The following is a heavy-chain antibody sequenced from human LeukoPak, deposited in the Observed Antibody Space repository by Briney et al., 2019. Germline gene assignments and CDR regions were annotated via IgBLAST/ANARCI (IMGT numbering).Heavy chain of an antibody. CDR2: IYYSGST. CDR3: ARDLGGSNSGWFFDY. J-gene: IGHJ4*02. D-gene: IGHD6-19*01. Sequence: SETLSLTCTVSGGSISSSSYYWGWIRQPPGKGLEWIGSIYYSGSTYYNPSLKSRVTISVDTSKNQFSLKLSSVTAADTAVYYCARDLGGSNSGWFFDYWGQGTLVTVSS. CDR1: GGSISSSSYY. V-gene: IGHV4-39*07.